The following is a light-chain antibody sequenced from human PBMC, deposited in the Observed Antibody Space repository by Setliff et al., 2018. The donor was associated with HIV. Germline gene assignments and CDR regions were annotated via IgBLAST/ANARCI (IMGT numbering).Light chain of an antibody. V-gene: IGLV2-14*03. Sequence: ALTQPASVSRSPGQAITIPCTGTSDDIGRYYYVSWYQQLPGKAPKLIMYDVSHRPSGVSTRFSGSKSGDTASLTISGLQAEDEAHYYCTSYTINTLYVFGSGTKVTVL. CDR1: SDDIGRYYY. J-gene: IGLJ1*01. CDR2: DVS. CDR3: TSYTINTLYV.